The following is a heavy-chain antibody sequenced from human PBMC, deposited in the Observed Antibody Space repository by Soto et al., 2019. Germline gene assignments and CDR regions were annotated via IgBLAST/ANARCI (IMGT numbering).Heavy chain of an antibody. CDR1: GDSIRSYY. D-gene: IGHD3-3*01. CDR3: AGEGALATFGVV. J-gene: IGHJ4*02. V-gene: IGHV4-59*01. Sequence: QVQLQESGPGLVKSSETLSLTCTVSGDSIRSYYWTWIRQPPGRGLEWIGHVYYGGSTNYTPSLKSRVTISLDTSKNQFSRRLTSMTAADTAVYYWAGEGALATFGVVWGQGTRVTVSS. CDR2: VYYGGST.